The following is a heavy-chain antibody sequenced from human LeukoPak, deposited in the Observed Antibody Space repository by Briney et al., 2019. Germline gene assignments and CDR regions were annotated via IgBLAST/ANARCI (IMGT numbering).Heavy chain of an antibody. CDR3: ARVAFGSSWYVYYYYYMDV. D-gene: IGHD6-13*01. CDR2: IYHSGST. Sequence: SETLSLTCPVSGYSISSGYYWGWIRQPPGKGLEWIGSIYHSGSTYYNPSLKSRVTISVDTSKNQFSLKLSSVTAADTAVYYCARVAFGSSWYVYYYYYMDVWGKGTTVTVSS. J-gene: IGHJ6*03. CDR1: GYSISSGYY. V-gene: IGHV4-38-2*02.